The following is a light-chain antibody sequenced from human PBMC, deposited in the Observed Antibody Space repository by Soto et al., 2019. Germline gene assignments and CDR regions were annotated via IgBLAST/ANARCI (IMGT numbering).Light chain of an antibody. J-gene: IGLJ2*01. CDR2: EGS. Sequence: QSALTQPASVSGSPGQSITISCTGTSSDVGSYNLVSWYQQHPGKAPKLMIYEGSKRPSGVSNRFSGSKSGNTASLTISGXXXXXXADYYCCSYAGSVVFGGGTKLTVL. CDR3: CSYAGSVV. CDR1: SSDVGSYNL. V-gene: IGLV2-23*01.